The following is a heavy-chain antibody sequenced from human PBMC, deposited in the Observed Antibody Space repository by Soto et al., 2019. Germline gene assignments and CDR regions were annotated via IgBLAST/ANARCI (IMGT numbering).Heavy chain of an antibody. D-gene: IGHD3-22*01. V-gene: IGHV1-69*12. CDR2: IIPIFGSA. CDR1: GGTFSSYA. CDR3: AVTMTNYYYYGMDV. Sequence: QVQLVQSGAEVKKPGSSVKVSCKASGGTFSSYAISWVRQAPGQGLEWMGGIIPIFGSADYAQKFQGRVTITAGESTSTAYMELSSLRSEDTAVYYCAVTMTNYYYYGMDVWGQGTTVTVSS. J-gene: IGHJ6*02.